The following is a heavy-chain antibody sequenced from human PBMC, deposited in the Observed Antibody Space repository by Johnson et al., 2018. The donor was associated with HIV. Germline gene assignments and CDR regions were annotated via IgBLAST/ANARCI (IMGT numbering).Heavy chain of an antibody. CDR2: IGTAGDT. CDR3: ARAQFAVDDAFDI. CDR1: GFIFSSYD. D-gene: IGHD6-19*01. J-gene: IGHJ3*02. Sequence: EVKLLESGGGVVQPGRSLRLSCAASGFIFSSYDMHWVRQATGKGLEWVSAIGTAGDTYYPGSVKGRFTISRENAKNSLYLQMNSLRAGDTAVYYCARAQFAVDDAFDIWGQGTMVTVSS. V-gene: IGHV3-13*01.